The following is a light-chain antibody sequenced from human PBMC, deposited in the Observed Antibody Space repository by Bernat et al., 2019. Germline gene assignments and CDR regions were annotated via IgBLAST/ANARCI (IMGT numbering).Light chain of an antibody. CDR2: SNN. J-gene: IGLJ2*01. V-gene: IGLV1-47*02. CDR1: SSNIGSNY. CDR3: AAWDASLSAVV. Sequence: QSVLTQPPSASGTPGQRVTISCSGSSSNIGSNYVYWYQQLPGTAPKLLTYSNNQRPSGVPDRFSGSKAGTSASLDISGLRSEEEADYYCAAWDASLSAVVFGGGTKLTVL.